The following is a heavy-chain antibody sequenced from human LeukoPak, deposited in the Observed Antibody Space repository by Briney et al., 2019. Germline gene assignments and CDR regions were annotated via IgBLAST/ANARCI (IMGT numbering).Heavy chain of an antibody. Sequence: SETLSLTCAVSGGSIGSSNWWSWVRQPPGKGLEWIGEIYHSGSTNYNPSLKSRVTISIDKSKNQFSLKLSSVTAADTAVYYCASLVDTVMVSSSYYWGQGTLVTVSS. D-gene: IGHD5-18*01. V-gene: IGHV4-4*02. CDR1: GGSIGSSNW. CDR2: IYHSGST. J-gene: IGHJ4*02. CDR3: ASLVDTVMVSSSYY.